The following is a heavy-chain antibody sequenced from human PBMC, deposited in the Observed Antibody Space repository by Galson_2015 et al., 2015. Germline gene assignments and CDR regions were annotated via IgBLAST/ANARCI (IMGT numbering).Heavy chain of an antibody. CDR2: INPSGGST. Sequence: SVKVSCKASGYTFTSYYMHWVRQAPGQGLEWMGIINPSGGSTSYAQKFQGRVTMTWDTSTSTVYMELSSLRSEDTAVYYCARMTTVTTWKGGLDYWGQGTLVTVPS. CDR1: GYTFTSYY. J-gene: IGHJ4*02. CDR3: ARMTTVTTWKGGLDY. V-gene: IGHV1-46*01. D-gene: IGHD4-17*01.